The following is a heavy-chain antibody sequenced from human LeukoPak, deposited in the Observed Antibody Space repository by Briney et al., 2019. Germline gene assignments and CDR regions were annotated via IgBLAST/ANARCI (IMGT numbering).Heavy chain of an antibody. J-gene: IGHJ6*02. CDR2: INHSGST. Sequence: SETLCLTCAVYGGSFSGYYWSWIRQPPGKGLEWIGEINHSGSTNYNPSLKSRVTISVDTSKNQFSLKLSSVTAADTAVYYCARAPHDIVVVPAAPLGDYYYYGMDVWGQGTTVTVSS. CDR1: GGSFSGYY. D-gene: IGHD2-2*01. CDR3: ARAPHDIVVVPAAPLGDYYYYGMDV. V-gene: IGHV4-34*01.